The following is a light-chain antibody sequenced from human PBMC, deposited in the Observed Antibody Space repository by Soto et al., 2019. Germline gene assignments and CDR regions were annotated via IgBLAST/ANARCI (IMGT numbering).Light chain of an antibody. V-gene: IGLV1-40*01. CDR3: KSYDSSLSGYVV. CDR2: RSS. Sequence: QSVLTQPPSVSGAPGQRVTISCTGSSSNIGAGYDVHWYRQLPGSAPKLLIYRSSNRASGVPDRFSGSKSGTSASLAITGLEAEDEADYYCKSYDSSLSGYVVFGGGTKLTVL. CDR1: SSNIGAGYD. J-gene: IGLJ2*01.